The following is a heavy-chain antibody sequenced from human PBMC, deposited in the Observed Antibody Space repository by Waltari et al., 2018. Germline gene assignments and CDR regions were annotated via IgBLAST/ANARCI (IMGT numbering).Heavy chain of an antibody. CDR3: ASLVGADDAFDI. D-gene: IGHD1-26*01. J-gene: IGHJ3*02. Sequence: QVQLQESGPGLVKPSETLSLTCTVSGGSISSYYWSCIRQPPGKGLEWIGYIYYSGSTNYNPPLKSRVTISVDTSKNQFSLKLSSVTAADTAVYYCASLVGADDAFDIWGQGTMVTVSS. CDR2: IYYSGST. CDR1: GGSISSYY. V-gene: IGHV4-59*01.